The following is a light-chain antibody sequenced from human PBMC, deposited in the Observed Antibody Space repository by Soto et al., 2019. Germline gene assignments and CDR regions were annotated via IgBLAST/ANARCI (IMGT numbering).Light chain of an antibody. J-gene: IGKJ1*01. CDR2: AAS. Sequence: DIQMTQSPSSLSASVGDRVTITCRASQGIRNDLGWYQQKPGKAPKRLIYAASSLQSGVPSRFSGSGSGTEFTLTISSLQPDDFTTFYCQQYKDYTWTFGQGTKVDIK. CDR1: QGIRND. V-gene: IGKV1-17*01. CDR3: QQYKDYTWT.